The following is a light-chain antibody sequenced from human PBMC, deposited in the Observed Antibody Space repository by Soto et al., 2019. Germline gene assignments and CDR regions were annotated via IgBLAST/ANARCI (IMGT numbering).Light chain of an antibody. J-gene: IGLJ7*01. CDR2: GNN. Sequence: QSVLTQPPSESGAPGQRVTISCTGSSSNIGTGYDVHWYQQLPLTAPKLLIYGNNNRPSGVPDRFSGSRSGTSASLAITGLQPEDEADYYCQSYDSSLSGYVFGAGTQLTVL. CDR3: QSYDSSLSGYV. CDR1: SSNIGTGYD. V-gene: IGLV1-40*01.